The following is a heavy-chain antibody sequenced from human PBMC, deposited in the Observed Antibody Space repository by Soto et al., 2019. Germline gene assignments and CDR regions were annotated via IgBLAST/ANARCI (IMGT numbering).Heavy chain of an antibody. CDR1: GFTFSSYW. V-gene: IGHV3-7*03. CDR3: ARGFSYDILTALDY. CDR2: IKQDGSEK. D-gene: IGHD3-9*01. J-gene: IGHJ4*02. Sequence: PGGSLRLSCAASGFTFSSYWMSWVRQAPGKGLEWVANIKQDGSEKYYVDSVKGRFTISRDNAKNSLYLQMNSLRAEDTAVYYCARGFSYDILTALDYWGQGTLVTVSS.